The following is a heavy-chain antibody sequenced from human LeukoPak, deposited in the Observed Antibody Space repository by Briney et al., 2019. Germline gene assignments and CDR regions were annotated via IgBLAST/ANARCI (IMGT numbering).Heavy chain of an antibody. CDR3: ARPAYSISWYGF. D-gene: IGHD6-13*01. Sequence: PSETLSLTCTVSGGSISSSSYYRGWIRQPPGKGLEWIGSIYYSGSTYYNPSLKSRVTISVDTSKNQFSLKLTSVTAADTAVYYCARPAYSISWYGFWGQGTLVTVSS. CDR1: GGSISSSSYY. V-gene: IGHV4-39*01. CDR2: IYYSGST. J-gene: IGHJ4*02.